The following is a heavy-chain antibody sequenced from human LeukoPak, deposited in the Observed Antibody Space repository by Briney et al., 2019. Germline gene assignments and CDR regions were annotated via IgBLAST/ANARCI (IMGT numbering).Heavy chain of an antibody. CDR1: GYSFSIFW. CDR3: ARRRDGYNLWVFDY. V-gene: IGHV5-51*01. J-gene: IGHJ4*02. D-gene: IGHD5-24*01. Sequence: GESLKISCKGSGYSFSIFWIGWVRQMPGKGLEWMEIIYPGDSDTRYSPSFQGQVTISVDKSISTAYLQWSSLKASDTAMYYCARRRDGYNLWVFDYWGQGTLVTVSS. CDR2: IYPGDSDT.